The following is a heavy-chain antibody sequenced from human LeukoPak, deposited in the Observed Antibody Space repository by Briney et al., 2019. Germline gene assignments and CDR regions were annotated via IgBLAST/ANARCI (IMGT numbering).Heavy chain of an antibody. CDR3: AKAARPVVPAADFDP. Sequence: GGSLRLSCAASGFIFSSYNMNWVRQAPGKGLEWVSSISSSSSYIYYADSVKGRFTISRDNAETSLYLQMNSLRAEDTAVYYCAKAARPVVPAADFDPWGQGTLVTVSS. CDR2: ISSSSSYI. V-gene: IGHV3-21*01. J-gene: IGHJ5*02. CDR1: GFIFSSYN. D-gene: IGHD2-2*01.